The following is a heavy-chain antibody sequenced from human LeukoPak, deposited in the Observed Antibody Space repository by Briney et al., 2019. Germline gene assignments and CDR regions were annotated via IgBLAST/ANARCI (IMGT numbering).Heavy chain of an antibody. CDR2: LKEDGSDK. D-gene: IGHD5-24*01. CDR1: GFTFSSYW. J-gene: IGHJ2*01. V-gene: IGHV3-7*04. CDR3: ARDSTPRWSSWYLDL. Sequence: GGSLRLSCAASGFTFSSYWMSWVRQAPAKGLEWVAKLKEDGSDKNYVDSVRGRFTISRDNAKNSLYLQMNSLRVDDTAVYYCARDSTPRWSSWYLDLWGRGTLVTVSS.